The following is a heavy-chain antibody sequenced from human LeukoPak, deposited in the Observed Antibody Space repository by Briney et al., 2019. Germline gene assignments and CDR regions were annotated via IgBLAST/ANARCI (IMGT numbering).Heavy chain of an antibody. D-gene: IGHD3-10*01. CDR3: ARVPYAGGYWVYYYYMDV. CDR2: INTNTGNP. Sequence: ASVKVSCKASGHTFTSYAMNWVRQAPGQGLEWMGWINTNTGNPTYAQGFTGRFVFSLDTSVSTAYLQISSLKAEDTAVYYCARVPYAGGYWVYYYYMDVWGKGTTVTVSS. J-gene: IGHJ6*03. CDR1: GHTFTSYA. V-gene: IGHV7-4-1*02.